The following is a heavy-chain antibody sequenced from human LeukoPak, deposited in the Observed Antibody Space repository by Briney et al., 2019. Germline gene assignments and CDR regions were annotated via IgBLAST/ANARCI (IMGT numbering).Heavy chain of an antibody. CDR1: GDSISSYL. D-gene: IGHD1-26*01. Sequence: PSETLSLTCTVSGDSISSYLWSWIRRPPGTGLEWIGYIAYSGTTDYNPSPKPRVTISIDTSKNQYSLRMGSMTAADTAFYYCARYSGSSSAGWFDPWGQGTLVTVSS. CDR3: ARYSGSSSAGWFDP. V-gene: IGHV4-59*08. J-gene: IGHJ5*02. CDR2: IAYSGTT.